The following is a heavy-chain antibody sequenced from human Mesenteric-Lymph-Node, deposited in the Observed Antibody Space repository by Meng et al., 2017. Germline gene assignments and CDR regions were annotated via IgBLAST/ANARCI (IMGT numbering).Heavy chain of an antibody. CDR1: GGSISGSNW. V-gene: IGHV4-4*02. D-gene: IGHD2-2*01. CDR2: IYLSGST. J-gene: IGHJ4*02. CDR3: ASGRKYCSSTSCYGQFDY. Sequence: VQLQESGPGLVKPSGTLSLTCAVSGGSISGSNWWSWVRQPPGKGLEWIGEIYLSGSTNYNPSLKSRVTISVDKSKNQFSLKLSSVTAADTAVYYCASGRKYCSSTSCYGQFDYWGQGTLVTVSS.